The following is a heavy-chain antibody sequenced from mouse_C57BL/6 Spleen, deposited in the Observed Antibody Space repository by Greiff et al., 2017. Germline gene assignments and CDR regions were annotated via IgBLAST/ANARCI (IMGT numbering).Heavy chain of an antibody. CDR2: IYPGDGDT. Sequence: VQLQQSGPELVKPGASVKISCKASGYAFSSSWMNWVKQRPGKGLEWIGRIYPGDGDTNYNGKFKGKATLTADKSSSTAYMQLSSLTSEDYAVYFCARTGESPYFDYWGQGTTLTVSS. V-gene: IGHV1-82*01. CDR3: ARTGESPYFDY. J-gene: IGHJ2*01. CDR1: GYAFSSSW.